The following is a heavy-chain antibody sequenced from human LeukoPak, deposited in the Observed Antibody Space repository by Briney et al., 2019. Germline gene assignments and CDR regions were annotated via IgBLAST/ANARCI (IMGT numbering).Heavy chain of an antibody. Sequence: SETLSLTCAVYGGSFSCYYWSWIRKPPGKGLEWIGEINHSGSTNYKPSLKSRVTISVDTPKNQFSLKLSSGTAADTAVYYCARGRHGYVDHWGQGTLVTVSS. CDR1: GGSFSCYY. V-gene: IGHV4-34*01. CDR3: ARGRHGYVDH. CDR2: INHSGST. J-gene: IGHJ4*02.